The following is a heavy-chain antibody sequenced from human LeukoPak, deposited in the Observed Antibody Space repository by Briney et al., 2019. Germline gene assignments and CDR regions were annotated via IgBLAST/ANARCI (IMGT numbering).Heavy chain of an antibody. CDR3: AKARCSSTSCYLYDY. V-gene: IGHV3-30-3*01. Sequence: GRSLRLSCEASTFIFSDHSMHWVRQAPGKGLEWVAAIAYDGTDKYYADSVKGRFTVSRDNSRNTLYLQMNSLRAEDTAVYYCAKARCSSTSCYLYDYWGQGTLVTVSS. D-gene: IGHD2-2*01. J-gene: IGHJ4*02. CDR2: IAYDGTDK. CDR1: TFIFSDHS.